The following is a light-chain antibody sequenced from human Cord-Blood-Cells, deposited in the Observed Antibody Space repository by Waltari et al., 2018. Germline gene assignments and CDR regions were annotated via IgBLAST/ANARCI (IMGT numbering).Light chain of an antibody. J-gene: IGLJ1*01. CDR2: DVS. V-gene: IGLV2-14*01. CDR3: SSYTSSSTLV. CDR1: RSDVGGYNY. Sequence: QSALTQPASVSGSPGQSITIPCTGTRSDVGGYNYVSWYQQHPGKAPKLMIYDVSNRPSGVSNRFSGSKSGNTASLTISGLQAEDEADYYRSSYTSSSTLVFGTGTKVTVL.